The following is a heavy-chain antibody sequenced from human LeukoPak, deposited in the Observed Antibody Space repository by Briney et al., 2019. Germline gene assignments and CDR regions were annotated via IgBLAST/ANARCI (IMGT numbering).Heavy chain of an antibody. J-gene: IGHJ4*02. V-gene: IGHV3-7*03. CDR3: ARGREIDYGDYGIFDY. Sequence: GGSLRLSCAASGFTLSIYWMNWVRQAPGKGLGWVANTKQDGSEKYYVDSVKGRFTISRDNAKNTLYLQMNSLRAEDTAVYYCARGREIDYGDYGIFDYWGQGTLVTVSS. CDR2: TKQDGSEK. D-gene: IGHD4-17*01. CDR1: GFTLSIYW.